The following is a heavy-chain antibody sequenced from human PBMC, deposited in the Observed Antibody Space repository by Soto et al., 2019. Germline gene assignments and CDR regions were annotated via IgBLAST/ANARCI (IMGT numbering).Heavy chain of an antibody. J-gene: IGHJ4*02. D-gene: IGHD3-9*01. CDR2: ISGSGGST. V-gene: IGHV3-23*01. CDR3: AKDEEYYDILTGEGPMDY. CDR1: GFTFSSYA. Sequence: PGGSLRLSCAASGFTFSSYAMSWVRQAPGKGLEWVSAISGSGGSTYYADSVKGRFTISRDNSKNTLYLQMNSLRAEDTAVYYCAKDEEYYDILTGEGPMDYWGQGTLVTVSS.